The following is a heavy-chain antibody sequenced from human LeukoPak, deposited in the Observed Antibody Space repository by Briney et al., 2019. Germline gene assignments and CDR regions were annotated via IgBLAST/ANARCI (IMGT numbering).Heavy chain of an antibody. J-gene: IGHJ6*02. CDR3: ARFGYLGYCSGGSCYSSLYYYYYGMDV. V-gene: IGHV4-34*01. CDR1: GGSSSGYY. D-gene: IGHD2-15*01. CDR2: INHSGST. Sequence: PSETLSLTCAVYGGSSSGYYWSWIRQPPGKGLEWIGEINHSGSTNYNPSLKSRVTISVDTSKNQFSLKLSSVTAADTAVYYCARFGYLGYCSGGSCYSSLYYYYYGMDVWGQGTTVTVSS.